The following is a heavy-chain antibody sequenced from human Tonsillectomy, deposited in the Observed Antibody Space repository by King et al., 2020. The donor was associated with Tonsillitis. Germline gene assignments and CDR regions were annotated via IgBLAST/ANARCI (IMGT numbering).Heavy chain of an antibody. Sequence: VQLVESGGGLVQPGGSLRLSCAASGFTFSSYAISWFRQALGKWLEWVSAIIFSGCSTYYADSVKGRFTISRDKSKNTLYLQMNSLRAEDTAVYYCAKFCDWNYFDYWGQGTLVTVSS. J-gene: IGHJ4*02. V-gene: IGHV3-23*04. CDR3: AKFCDWNYFDY. CDR1: GFTFSSYA. CDR2: IIFSGCST. D-gene: IGHD1-1*01.